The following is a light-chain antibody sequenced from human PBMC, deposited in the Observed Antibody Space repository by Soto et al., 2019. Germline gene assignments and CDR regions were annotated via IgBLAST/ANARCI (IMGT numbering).Light chain of an antibody. Sequence: DIQMTQSPSSLTASIGDRVTISCRASQGFSNSVAWYQQKPGKVPTLLIYGASILQSGVPSRFSGSGSGTEFTLTSSCLQPEDVATYFCQKYDSAPLTFGGGTKVEIK. V-gene: IGKV1-27*01. CDR1: QGFSNS. CDR3: QKYDSAPLT. CDR2: GAS. J-gene: IGKJ4*01.